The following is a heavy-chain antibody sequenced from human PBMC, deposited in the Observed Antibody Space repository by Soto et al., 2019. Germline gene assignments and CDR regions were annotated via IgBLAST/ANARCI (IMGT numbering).Heavy chain of an antibody. D-gene: IGHD2-2*01. Sequence: SETLSLTCAVYGGSFSGYYWSWIRQPPGKGLEWIGSIYYSGSTYYNPSLKSRVTISVDTSKNQFSLKLSSVTAADTAVYYCASRRPAAKVWGMDVWGQGTTVTVSS. CDR3: ASRRPAAKVWGMDV. J-gene: IGHJ6*02. V-gene: IGHV4-34*01. CDR1: GGSFSGYY. CDR2: IYYSGST.